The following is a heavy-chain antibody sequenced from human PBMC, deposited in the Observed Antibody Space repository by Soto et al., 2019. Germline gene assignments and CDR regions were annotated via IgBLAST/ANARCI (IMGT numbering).Heavy chain of an antibody. D-gene: IGHD4-17*01. CDR1: GYTFTSYY. CDR2: IKPSGGSK. V-gene: IGHV1-46*01. Sequence: ASVKVSCKASGYTFTSYYMHWARQAPGQGLEWMGIIKPSGGSKSYAQKIQGRVTKTRDTSTSTIYMEQSSMRSEDTAVFYCARVGDYGGNRWFDPWGQGTLVTVSS. CDR3: ARVGDYGGNRWFDP. J-gene: IGHJ5*02.